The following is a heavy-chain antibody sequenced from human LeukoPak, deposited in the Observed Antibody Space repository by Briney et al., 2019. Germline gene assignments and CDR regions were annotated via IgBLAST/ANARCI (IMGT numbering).Heavy chain of an antibody. CDR1: GFTFSNYG. Sequence: VGSLRLSCVATGFTFSNYGMYWLGQAPPNVLHSVAVIPHNESDKYYADSVKGRFTISRDDSKNTLYLQMNSLRPEDTAVYYCAKGVVAATNAAYYGMDVWGQGTTVTVSS. CDR3: AKGVVAATNAAYYGMDV. CDR2: IPHNESDK. D-gene: IGHD2-15*01. J-gene: IGHJ6*02. V-gene: IGHV3-30*18.